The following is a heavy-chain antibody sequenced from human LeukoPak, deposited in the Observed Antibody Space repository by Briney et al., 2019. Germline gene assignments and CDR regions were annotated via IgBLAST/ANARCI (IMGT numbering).Heavy chain of an antibody. CDR2: ISSSGTTM. CDR3: ARESSGGYYFDVFDI. V-gene: IGHV3-48*03. J-gene: IGHJ3*02. CDR1: GFSFSSYE. Sequence: GGSLRLSCAASGFSFSSYEIHWVRQAPGKGLEWVSYISSSGTTMYYADSVKGRFTISRDNAKNSLYLQMNSLRAEDTAFYYCARESSGGYYFDVFDIWGQGTMVTVSS. D-gene: IGHD3-22*01.